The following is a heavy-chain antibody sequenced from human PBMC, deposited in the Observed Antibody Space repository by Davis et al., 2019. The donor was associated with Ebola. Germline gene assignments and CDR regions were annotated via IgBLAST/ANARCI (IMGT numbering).Heavy chain of an antibody. J-gene: IGHJ6*02. D-gene: IGHD4-17*01. Sequence: PGGSLRLSCAASGFTVSSNYISWVRQAPGKGLEWVSVIYSGGSTYYADSVKGRFTISRHNSKNTLYLQMNSLRAEDTAVYYCAKDDYGDYAYYYYGMDVWGQGTTVTVSS. V-gene: IGHV3-53*04. CDR3: AKDDYGDYAYYYYGMDV. CDR1: GFTVSSNY. CDR2: IYSGGST.